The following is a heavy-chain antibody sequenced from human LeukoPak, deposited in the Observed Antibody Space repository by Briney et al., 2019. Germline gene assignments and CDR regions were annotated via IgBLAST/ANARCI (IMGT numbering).Heavy chain of an antibody. V-gene: IGHV3-7*01. Sequence: GGSLRLSCAASGFTFSASWMSWVRQAPGKGLEWVANIKQDGSEKYSADSVKGRFTVSRDNAKKLVYLQMNSLTVEDTAVYYCARGGPPYYYYYMDVWGEGTTVTVSS. J-gene: IGHJ6*03. CDR3: ARGGPPYYYYYMDV. CDR2: IKQDGSEK. D-gene: IGHD6-25*01. CDR1: GFTFSASW.